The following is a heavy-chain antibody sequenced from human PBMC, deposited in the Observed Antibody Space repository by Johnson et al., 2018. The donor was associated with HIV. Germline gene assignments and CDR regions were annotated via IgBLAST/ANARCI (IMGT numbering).Heavy chain of an antibody. CDR3: AKGDEVVAATSGFDI. V-gene: IGHV3-NL1*01. Sequence: HVQLVESGGGVVQPGRSLRLSCAASGFTFSSYGMHWVRQAPGKGLEWVSVIYSGGSTYYADSVKGRFTISRDTSKNTLYLQMNSLRAEDTAVYYCAKGDEVVAATSGFDIWGQGIMVIVSS. D-gene: IGHD2-15*01. J-gene: IGHJ3*02. CDR2: IYSGGST. CDR1: GFTFSSYG.